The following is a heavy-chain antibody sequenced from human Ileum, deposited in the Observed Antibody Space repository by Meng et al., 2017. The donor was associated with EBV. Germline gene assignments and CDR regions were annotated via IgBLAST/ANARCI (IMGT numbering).Heavy chain of an antibody. CDR3: ARAHPVVYFLDY. V-gene: IGHV4-30-2*01. Sequence: LQRRGLGSGTGNPSQPLSLACPVSGGSSSSGGHSWSWIRQPPGKGLEWIGDIQHSGSTYYNPSLKSRVTISVDRSRNQFSLKLSSVTAADTAVYYCARAHPVVYFLDYWGQGTLVTVSS. D-gene: IGHD4-23*01. CDR1: GGSSSSGGHS. CDR2: IQHSGST. J-gene: IGHJ4*02.